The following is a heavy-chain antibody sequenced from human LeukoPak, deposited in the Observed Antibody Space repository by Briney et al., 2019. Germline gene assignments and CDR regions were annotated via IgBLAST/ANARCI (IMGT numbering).Heavy chain of an antibody. CDR2: INAGNGNT. Sequence: ASVKVSCKASGYTFTSYAMHWVRQAPGQRPEWMGWINAGNGNTKYSQKFQGRVTITRDTSASTAYMDLSSLRSEGTAVYYCARAYGDYGMDVWGQGTTVTVSS. D-gene: IGHD4-17*01. J-gene: IGHJ6*02. CDR1: GYTFTSYA. V-gene: IGHV1-3*01. CDR3: ARAYGDYGMDV.